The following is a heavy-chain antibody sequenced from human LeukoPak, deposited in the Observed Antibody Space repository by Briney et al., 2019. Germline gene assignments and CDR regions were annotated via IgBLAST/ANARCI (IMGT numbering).Heavy chain of an antibody. V-gene: IGHV1-18*01. J-gene: IGHJ5*02. D-gene: IGHD1-1*01. CDR2: TSAHNDDT. CDR3: ARDSYSRNDYDP. Sequence: GASVKVSCKASGYTFTSYGISWVRQAPGQGLEWMGWTSAHNDDTNYAETLQGRLTMTTDISTSTAYMELTSLRSDDTAVYYCARDSYSRNDYDPWGQGTLVIVSS. CDR1: GYTFTSYG.